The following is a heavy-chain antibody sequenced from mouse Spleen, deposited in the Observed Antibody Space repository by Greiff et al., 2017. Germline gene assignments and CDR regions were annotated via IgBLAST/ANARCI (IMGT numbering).Heavy chain of an antibody. CDR1: GYTFTSYW. J-gene: IGHJ3*01. D-gene: IGHD2-1*01. Sequence: QVQLKESGAELARPGASVKLSCKASGYTFTSYWMQWVKQRPGQGLEWIGAIYPGDGDTRYTQKFKGKATLTADKSSSTAYMQLSSLASEDSAVYYCARSGIYYGNSAWFAYWGQGTLVTVSA. CDR3: ARSGIYYGNSAWFAY. V-gene: IGHV1-87*01. CDR2: IYPGDGDT.